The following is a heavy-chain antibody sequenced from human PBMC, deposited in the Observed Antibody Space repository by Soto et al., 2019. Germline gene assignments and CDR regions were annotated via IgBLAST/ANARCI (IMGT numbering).Heavy chain of an antibody. V-gene: IGHV1-69*01. CDR1: GGTFSSYA. D-gene: IGHD3-3*01. CDR2: IIPIFGTA. Sequence: QVQLVQSGAEVKKPGSSVKVSCKASGGTFSSYAISWVRQAPGQGLEWMGGIIPIFGTANYAQKFQGRVTITADESTSTAYMELSRLRSEYTAVYYCARGGYDFWSGHPSLIDYWCQGTLVTVSS. J-gene: IGHJ4*02. CDR3: ARGGYDFWSGHPSLIDY.